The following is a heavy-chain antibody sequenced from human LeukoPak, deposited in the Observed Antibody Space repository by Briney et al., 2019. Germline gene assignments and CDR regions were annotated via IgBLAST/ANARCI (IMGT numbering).Heavy chain of an antibody. V-gene: IGHV1-2*02. CDR1: GYTFTGYY. CDR2: INPNSGGT. J-gene: IGHJ6*02. CDR3: ARDSGSYYPLAYYYYGMGV. Sequence: ASVKVSCKASGYTFTGYYMHWVRQAPGQGLEWMGWINPNSGGTNYAQKFQGRVTMTRDTSISTAYMELSRLRSDDTAVYYCARDSGSYYPLAYYYYGMGVWGQGTTVTVSS. D-gene: IGHD1-26*01.